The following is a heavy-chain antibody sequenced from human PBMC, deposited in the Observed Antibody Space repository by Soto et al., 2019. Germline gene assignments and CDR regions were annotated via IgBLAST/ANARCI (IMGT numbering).Heavy chain of an antibody. CDR3: ARNLGSRSDY. CDR1: GGSTSDYY. D-gene: IGHD2-2*01. Sequence: SETLSLTCTVSGGSTSDYYWNWIRQPPGKGLEWIGYIHDSGTASYNPSLKSRITMSVDTSRDQISLKLNSVTAADTAIYYCARNLGSRSDYWGQGTLVTVSS. J-gene: IGHJ4*02. V-gene: IGHV4-59*01. CDR2: IHDSGTA.